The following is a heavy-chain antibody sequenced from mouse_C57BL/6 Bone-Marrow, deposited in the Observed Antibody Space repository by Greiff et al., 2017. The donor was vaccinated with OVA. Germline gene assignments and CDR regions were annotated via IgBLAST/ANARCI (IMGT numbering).Heavy chain of an antibody. CDR3: ARRSKDYAMDY. CDR2: IYPSDSET. D-gene: IGHD2-5*01. V-gene: IGHV1-61*01. J-gene: IGHJ4*01. Sequence: QVQLQQPGAELVRPGSSVKLSCKASGYTFTSYWMDWVKQRPGQGLEWIGNIYPSDSETHYNQKFKDKATLTVDKSSSSAYMQLSSLTSEDSAVDYCARRSKDYAMDYWGQGTSVTVSS. CDR1: GYTFTSYW.